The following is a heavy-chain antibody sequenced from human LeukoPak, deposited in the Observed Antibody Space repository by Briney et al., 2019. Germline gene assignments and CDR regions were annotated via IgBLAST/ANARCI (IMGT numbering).Heavy chain of an antibody. CDR1: GFTFSSYG. CDR3: AAAYSSGWGPGGY. Sequence: PGGSLRLSGAASGFTFSSYGMHWVRQAPGKGLEWVAVISYDGSNKYYADSVKGRFTISRDNSKNTLYLQMNSLRAEDTAVYYCAAAYSSGWGPGGYWGQGTLVTVSS. D-gene: IGHD6-19*01. J-gene: IGHJ4*02. V-gene: IGHV3-30*03. CDR2: ISYDGSNK.